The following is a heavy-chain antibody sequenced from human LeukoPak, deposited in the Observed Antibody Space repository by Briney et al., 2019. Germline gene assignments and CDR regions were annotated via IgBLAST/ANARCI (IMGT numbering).Heavy chain of an antibody. CDR1: GGSFSGYY. J-gene: IGHJ6*02. D-gene: IGHD6-13*01. V-gene: IGHV4-34*01. Sequence: SETLSLTCAVYGGSFSGYYWSWIRQPPGKELKWIGEINHSGSTNYNPSLKSRVTISVDTSKNQFSLKLSSVTAADTAVYYCARGLKPVGYSSSWFPIRDGMDVWGQGTTVTVSS. CDR3: ARGLKPVGYSSSWFPIRDGMDV. CDR2: INHSGST.